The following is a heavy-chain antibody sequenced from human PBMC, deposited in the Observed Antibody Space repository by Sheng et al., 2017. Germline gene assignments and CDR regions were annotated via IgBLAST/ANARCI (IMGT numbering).Heavy chain of an antibody. Sequence: QVQLQESGPGLVKPSETLSLTCAVSGYSISSGYYWGWIRQPPGKGLEWIGSIYHSGSTYYNQSLKSRVTISVDTSKNQFSLKLSSVTAADTAVYYCARGLLDSSGYYSDYFDYWGQGTLVTVSS. CDR3: ARGLLDSSGYYSDYFDY. J-gene: IGHJ4*02. V-gene: IGHV4-38-2*01. D-gene: IGHD3-22*01. CDR1: GYSISSGYY. CDR2: IYHSGST.